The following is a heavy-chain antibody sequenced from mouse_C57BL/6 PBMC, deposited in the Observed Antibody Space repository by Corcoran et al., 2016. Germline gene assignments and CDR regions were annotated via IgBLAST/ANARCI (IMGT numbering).Heavy chain of an antibody. CDR3: ARDYGSSYEVWYFDV. CDR2: IYPRSGNT. Sequence: QVQLQQSGAELARPGASVKLSCKASGYTFTSYGISWVKQRTGQGLEWIGEIYPRSGNTYYNEKFKGKATLTADKSSSTAYMELRSLTSEDSAVYFCARDYGSSYEVWYFDVWGTGTTVTVSS. V-gene: IGHV1-81*01. J-gene: IGHJ1*03. D-gene: IGHD1-1*01. CDR1: GYTFTSYG.